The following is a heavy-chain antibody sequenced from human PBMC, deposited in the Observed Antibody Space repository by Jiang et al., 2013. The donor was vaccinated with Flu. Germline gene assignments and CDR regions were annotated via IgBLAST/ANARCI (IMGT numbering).Heavy chain of an antibody. Sequence: GLVKPSQTLSLTCAISGDSVSSNSAAWNWIRQSPSRGLEWLGRTYYRSKWYNDYAVSVKSRITINPDTSKNQFSLQLNSVTPEDTAVYYCAREVDWGLYYYYYGMDVWGQGTTVTVSS. D-gene: IGHD3/OR15-3a*01. V-gene: IGHV6-1*01. CDR2: TYYRSKWYN. J-gene: IGHJ6*02. CDR3: AREVDWGLYYYYYGMDV. CDR1: GDSVSSNSAA.